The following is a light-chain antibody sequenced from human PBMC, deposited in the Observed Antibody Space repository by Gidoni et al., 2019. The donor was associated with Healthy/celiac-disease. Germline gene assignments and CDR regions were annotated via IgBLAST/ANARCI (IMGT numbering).Light chain of an antibody. CDR2: DAS. Sequence: EMVLTHPPATLPLSPGERATLPCRASQSVSSYLAWYQQKPGQAPRLLIYDASNRATGIPARFSGSGSGTDFTLTISSLEPEDFAVYYCQQRSNWPYTFGQGTKLEIK. CDR1: QSVSSY. J-gene: IGKJ2*01. V-gene: IGKV3-11*01. CDR3: QQRSNWPYT.